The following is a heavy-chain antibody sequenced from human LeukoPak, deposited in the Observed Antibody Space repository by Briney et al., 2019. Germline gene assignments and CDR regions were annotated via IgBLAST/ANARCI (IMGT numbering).Heavy chain of an antibody. CDR2: IYYSGST. CDR1: GGSISSYY. Sequence: PSETLSLTCTVSGGSISSYYWSWIRQPPGKGLEWIGYIYYSGSTNYNPSLKSRVTISVDTSKNQFSLKLSSVTAADTAVYYCARGRSSWYGAYYFDYWGQGTLVTVSS. CDR3: ARGRSSWYGAYYFDY. D-gene: IGHD6-13*01. V-gene: IGHV4-59*12. J-gene: IGHJ4*02.